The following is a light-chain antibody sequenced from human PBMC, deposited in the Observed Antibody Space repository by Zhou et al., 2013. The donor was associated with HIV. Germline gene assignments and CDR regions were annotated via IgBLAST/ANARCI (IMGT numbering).Light chain of an antibody. J-gene: IGKJ5*01. Sequence: IVLTQSPGTLSLSPGERATLSCRASQSVTSTYLAWYQQKPGQAPRLLIYGASSRATGIPDRFSGSGSGTDFALTIISLEPEDVAVYYCQQRYRWPITFGQGTRLEIK. CDR3: QQRYRWPIT. CDR2: GAS. V-gene: IGKV3D-20*02. CDR1: QSVTSTY.